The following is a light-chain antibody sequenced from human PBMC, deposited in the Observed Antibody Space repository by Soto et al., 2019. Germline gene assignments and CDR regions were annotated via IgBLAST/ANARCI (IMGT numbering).Light chain of an antibody. CDR1: QTVSSVY. Sequence: EIVLTQSPGTLSLSPGERAILSCGASQTVSSVYLAWYQQKPGLAPRLLIYDAYSRATGIPDRFSGSGSGTDFTLTISRLEPEDFAVYYCQHYDSPPYTFGQGTELEIK. V-gene: IGKV3D-20*01. CDR2: DAY. J-gene: IGKJ2*01. CDR3: QHYDSPPYT.